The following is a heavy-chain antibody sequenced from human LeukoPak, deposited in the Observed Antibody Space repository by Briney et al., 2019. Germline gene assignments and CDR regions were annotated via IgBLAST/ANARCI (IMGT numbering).Heavy chain of an antibody. CDR2: ISSSSSYI. J-gene: IGHJ6*03. CDR3: AINSNSYYYYYYYMDV. CDR1: GFTFSSYS. V-gene: IGHV3-21*01. Sequence: PGGSLRLSCAASGFTFSSYSMNWVRQAPGKGLEWVSSISSSSSYIYYADSVKGRFTISRDNAKNSLYLQMNSLRAEDTAVYYRAINSNSYYYYYYYMDVWGKGTTVTVSS. D-gene: IGHD4-11*01.